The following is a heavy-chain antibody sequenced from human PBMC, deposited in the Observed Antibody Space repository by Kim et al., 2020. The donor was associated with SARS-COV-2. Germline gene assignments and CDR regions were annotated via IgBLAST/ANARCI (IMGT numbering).Heavy chain of an antibody. CDR1: GFTFSSYG. Sequence: GGSLRLSCAASGFTFSSYGMHWGRQAPGKGLEWVAVIWYDGSNKYYADSVKGRFTISRDNSKNTLYLQMNSLRAEDTAVYYCARDLYDFWSGYSTYYYYYYGMDVWGQGTTVTVSS. CDR3: ARDLYDFWSGYSTYYYYYYGMDV. D-gene: IGHD3-3*01. CDR2: IWYDGSNK. J-gene: IGHJ6*02. V-gene: IGHV3-33*01.